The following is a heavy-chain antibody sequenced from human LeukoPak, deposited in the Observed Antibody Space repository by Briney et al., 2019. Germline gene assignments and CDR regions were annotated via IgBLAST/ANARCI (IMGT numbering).Heavy chain of an antibody. D-gene: IGHD6-13*01. CDR3: ARAIAAAWYFDY. V-gene: IGHV4-39*01. CDR1: GGSISSSSYY. J-gene: IGHJ4*02. CDR2: IYYSGST. Sequence: SETLSLTCTVSGGSISSSSYYWGWIRQPPGKGLEWIGNIYYSGSTCYNPSLKSRVTISVDTSKNQFSLKLSSVTAADTAVYYCARAIAAAWYFDYWGQGTLVTVSS.